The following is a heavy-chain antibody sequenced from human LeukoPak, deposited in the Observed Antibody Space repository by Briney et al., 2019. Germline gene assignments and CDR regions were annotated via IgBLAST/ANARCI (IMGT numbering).Heavy chain of an antibody. CDR3: ARAFVYSSGRLFDY. J-gene: IGHJ4*02. Sequence: GGSLRLSCAASGFTFSSYAMSWVRQAPGKGLEWVSSINSGGHFIYYADSVKGRFTISRDIAKNSVYLQMNSLRAEDTAVYFCARAFVYSSGRLFDYWGQGTLVTVSS. V-gene: IGHV3-21*01. CDR2: INSGGHFI. CDR1: GFTFSSYA. D-gene: IGHD6-19*01.